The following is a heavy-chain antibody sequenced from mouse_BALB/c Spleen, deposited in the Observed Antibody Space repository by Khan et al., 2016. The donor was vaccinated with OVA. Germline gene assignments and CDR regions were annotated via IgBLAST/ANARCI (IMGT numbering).Heavy chain of an antibody. D-gene: IGHD2-13*01. CDR1: GYSFTGYT. Sequence: EVQLQQSGPELVKHGASMKMSCKASGYSFTGYTMNWVKQSHVKNLEWIGLINPYNGGTAYNQKFRGKATLTVDKSSNTAYMELLSLTSEDSAVYYCVRSASYGDYVEAWFAYWGQGTLVTVSA. CDR3: VRSASYGDYVEAWFAY. V-gene: IGHV1-18*01. J-gene: IGHJ3*01. CDR2: INPYNGGT.